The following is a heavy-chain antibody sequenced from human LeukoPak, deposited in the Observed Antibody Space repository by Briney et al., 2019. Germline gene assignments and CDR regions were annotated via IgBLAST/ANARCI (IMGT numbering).Heavy chain of an antibody. CDR1: GGSISSYY. CDR3: DGWELLGRDAFDI. V-gene: IGHV4-59*01. Sequence: SETLSLTCTVSGGSISSYYWSWIRQPPGKGLEWIGYIYYSGSTNYNPSLKSRVTISVDTSKNQFSLKLSSVTAADTAVYYCDGWELLGRDAFDIWGQGTMVTVSS. D-gene: IGHD1-26*01. CDR2: IYYSGST. J-gene: IGHJ3*02.